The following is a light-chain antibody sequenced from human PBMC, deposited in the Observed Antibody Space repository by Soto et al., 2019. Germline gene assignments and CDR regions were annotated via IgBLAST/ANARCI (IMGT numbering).Light chain of an antibody. J-gene: IGKJ5*01. CDR1: QDIRGA. V-gene: IGKV1-13*02. CDR3: QQFNVYPIT. Sequence: AIQLTQSPSSLSASVGDRVTITCRASQDIRGALAWYQQKPGKAPKLLIYDVSSLESGVPSRLSGSGSGTDFTFTISSLQPEDFATYYCQQFNVYPITFGQGTRLEIK. CDR2: DVS.